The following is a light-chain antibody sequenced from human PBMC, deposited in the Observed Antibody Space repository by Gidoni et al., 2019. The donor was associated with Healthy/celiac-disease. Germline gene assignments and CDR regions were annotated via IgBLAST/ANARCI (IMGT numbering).Light chain of an antibody. CDR2: LGS. CDR3: MQALQTPPYS. V-gene: IGKV2-28*01. Sequence: DTVMTQSPLSLPVTPGEPASISCRSSKSLLHSNGYNYLDWYLQKPGQSPQLLIYLGSNRASGVPDRCSGSGSGTDFTLKISRVEAEDVGVYYCMQALQTPPYSFGQGTKLEIK. J-gene: IGKJ2*03. CDR1: KSLLHSNGYNY.